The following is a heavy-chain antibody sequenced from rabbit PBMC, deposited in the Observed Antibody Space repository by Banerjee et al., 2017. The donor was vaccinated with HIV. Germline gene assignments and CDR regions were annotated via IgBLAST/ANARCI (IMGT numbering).Heavy chain of an antibody. J-gene: IGHJ4*01. CDR2: IYAGSSGST. CDR3: ARIITIPYYFNL. CDR1: GFSFSSSDY. V-gene: IGHV1S40*01. D-gene: IGHD2-1*01. Sequence: QSLEESGGDLVKPGASLTLTCTASGFSFSSSDYMCWVRQAPGKGLEWIACIYAGSSGSTYYAGWAKGRFTISKPSSTTVTLQMTSLTAADTATYFCARIITIPYYFNLWGPGTLVTVS.